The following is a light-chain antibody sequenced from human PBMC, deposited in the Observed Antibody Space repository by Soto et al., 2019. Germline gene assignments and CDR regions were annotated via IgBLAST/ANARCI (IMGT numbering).Light chain of an antibody. J-gene: IGKJ4*01. V-gene: IGKV3-15*01. CDR2: GAS. CDR3: QQYNNWPPRT. Sequence: EIVMTQSPATLYVSPGERATLSCRASQSVSGNLAWYQQRPGQAPRLLIYGASTRATGIPARFSGSGSGTEFTLTISRLQSEDFSVYYCQQYNNWPPRTFGGGTKVEIK. CDR1: QSVSGN.